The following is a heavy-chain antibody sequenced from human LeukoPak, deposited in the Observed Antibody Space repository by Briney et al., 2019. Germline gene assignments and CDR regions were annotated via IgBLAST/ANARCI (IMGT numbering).Heavy chain of an antibody. V-gene: IGHV3-30*04. Sequence: GRSLRLSCVASGFTFTGHSMHWVRQAPGKGLGWVAVVADDEKTIFYADSVKGRFTISRDNAKNSLYLQMDSLRAEDTAVYYCARALDSGYYWGIGYWGQGTLVTVSS. CDR1: GFTFTGHS. CDR2: VADDEKTI. D-gene: IGHD3-22*01. CDR3: ARALDSGYYWGIGY. J-gene: IGHJ4*02.